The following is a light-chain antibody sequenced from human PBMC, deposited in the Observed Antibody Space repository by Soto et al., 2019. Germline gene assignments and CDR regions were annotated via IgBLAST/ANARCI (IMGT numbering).Light chain of an antibody. CDR1: SSDVGGYDY. Sequence: QSALTQPASASGSPGQSITISCTGTSSDVGGYDYVSWYQHHPGKAPKVMIYEVSNRPSGVSNRFSGSKSGNTASLTISGLQAEDEADYYCTSYTSTTTRVFGTGTKVTVL. V-gene: IGLV2-14*01. CDR2: EVS. CDR3: TSYTSTTTRV. J-gene: IGLJ1*01.